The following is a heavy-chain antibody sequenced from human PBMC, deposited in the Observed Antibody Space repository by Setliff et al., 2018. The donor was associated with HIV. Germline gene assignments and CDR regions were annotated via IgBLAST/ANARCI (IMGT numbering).Heavy chain of an antibody. D-gene: IGHD1-26*01. CDR1: GGSIGSYY. Sequence: SETLSLTCIVSGGSIGSYYWSWIRQSPGKGLEWIGYVYYTGSTNYNPSLKSRVTIGVDMSKNQFSLSLISVTAADTAVYFCARDGFGPSGRLLDHWGQGTLVTVSS. V-gene: IGHV4-59*12. CDR3: ARDGFGPSGRLLDH. J-gene: IGHJ4*01. CDR2: VYYTGST.